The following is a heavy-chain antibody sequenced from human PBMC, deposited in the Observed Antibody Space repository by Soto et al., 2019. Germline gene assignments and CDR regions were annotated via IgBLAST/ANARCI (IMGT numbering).Heavy chain of an antibody. D-gene: IGHD2-21*01. Sequence: QAQLQQWGAGLLKPSETLSLTCVVSGGSLSDYFWSWIRQPPGMALEWIGEINHLGSINYNPSLKSRVTMSVDTSKNQFSLTLNSVTAADTATYYCARGGISHWAYFYYMDVWDRGTTVTVSS. CDR2: INHLGSI. CDR3: ARGGISHWAYFYYMDV. V-gene: IGHV4-34*01. CDR1: GGSLSDYF. J-gene: IGHJ6*03.